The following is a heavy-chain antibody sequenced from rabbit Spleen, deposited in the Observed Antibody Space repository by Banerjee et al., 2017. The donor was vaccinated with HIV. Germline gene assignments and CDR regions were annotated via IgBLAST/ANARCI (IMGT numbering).Heavy chain of an antibody. D-gene: IGHD8-1*01. CDR2: IYTASSGST. J-gene: IGHJ6*01. V-gene: IGHV1S45*01. CDR1: GFDLSSYYY. Sequence: QEQLEESGGGLVKPEGSLTLTCKASGFDLSSYYYMCWVRQAPGKGLEWIACIYTASSGSTYYASWAKGRFTVSKTSSTTLTLQMTSLTAADTATYFCARDTGTSFSTYGMDLWGPGTLVTVS. CDR3: ARDTGTSFSTYGMDL.